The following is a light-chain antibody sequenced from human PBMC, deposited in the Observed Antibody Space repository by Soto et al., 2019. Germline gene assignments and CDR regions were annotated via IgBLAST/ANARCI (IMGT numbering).Light chain of an antibody. CDR1: SSNIGTNT. V-gene: IGLV1-44*01. J-gene: IGLJ2*01. CDR2: SYN. CDR3: AAWDDSLKGVV. Sequence: QSVLTQSPSASGTPGQRVTISCSGGSSNIGTNTVNWYQQISGAAPKLLIYSYNERPSGVPDRFSGSKSGTSASLAISGLQSEDEGDYYCAAWDDSLKGVVFGGGTKLTVL.